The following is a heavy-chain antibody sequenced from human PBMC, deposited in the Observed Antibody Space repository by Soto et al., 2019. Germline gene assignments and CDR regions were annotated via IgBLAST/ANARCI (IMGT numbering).Heavy chain of an antibody. CDR2: ISAYNGNT. CDR3: ARETYYYDSSGYPLSNAFDI. D-gene: IGHD3-22*01. J-gene: IGHJ3*02. Sequence: GASVKVSCKASGYTFTSYCISWVRQAPGQGLEWMGWISAYNGNTNYAQKLQGRVTMTTDTSTSTAYMELRSLRSDGTAVYYCARETYYYDSSGYPLSNAFDIWGQGTMVTVSS. V-gene: IGHV1-18*04. CDR1: GYTFTSYC.